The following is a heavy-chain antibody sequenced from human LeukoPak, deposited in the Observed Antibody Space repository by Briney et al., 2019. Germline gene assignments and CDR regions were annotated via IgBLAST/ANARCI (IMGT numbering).Heavy chain of an antibody. CDR3: ARSVVRGVLITRLYYYYGLDV. V-gene: IGHV4-34*01. CDR1: GGSFSDYF. J-gene: IGHJ6*02. D-gene: IGHD3-10*01. Sequence: SETLSLTCEVYGGSFSDYFWTWIRQSPGKGLEWIGEINHGGITNYNPSLASRVTISVDTPKNQFSLKMESVTAADTAVYYCARSVVRGVLITRLYYYYGLDVWGQGTTVTVSS. CDR2: INHGGIT.